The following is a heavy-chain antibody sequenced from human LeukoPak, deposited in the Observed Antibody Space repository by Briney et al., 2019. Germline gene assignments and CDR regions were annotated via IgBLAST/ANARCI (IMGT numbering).Heavy chain of an antibody. CDR3: AKDYSVSGTYNWFDP. D-gene: IGHD3-10*01. CDR1: GFTFSSYA. J-gene: IGHJ5*02. V-gene: IGHV3-30*18. CDR2: ISYDGTNK. Sequence: GTSLRLSCAASGFTFSSYAMHWVRQAPGKGLEWVAVISYDGTNKYYADSVKGRFTISRDNSKNTLYLQVNSLRAEDTAVYYCAKDYSVSGTYNWFDPWGQGTLVTVSS.